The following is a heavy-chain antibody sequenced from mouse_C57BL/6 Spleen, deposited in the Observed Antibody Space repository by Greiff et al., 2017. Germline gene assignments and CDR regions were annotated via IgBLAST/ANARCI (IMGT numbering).Heavy chain of an antibody. CDR3: ASGGGDFAY. Sequence: QVQLKQSGPELVKPGASVKISCKASGYAFSSSWMNWVKQRPGKGLEWIGRIYPGDGDTNYNGKFKGKATLTADKSSSTAYMQLSSLTSEDAAVXFCASGGGDFAYWGQGTLVTVSA. CDR1: GYAFSSSW. CDR2: IYPGDGDT. J-gene: IGHJ3*01. V-gene: IGHV1-82*01.